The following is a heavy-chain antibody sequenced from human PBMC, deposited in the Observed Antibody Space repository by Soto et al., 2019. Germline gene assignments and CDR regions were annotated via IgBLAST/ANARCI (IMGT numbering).Heavy chain of an antibody. J-gene: IGHJ6*02. V-gene: IGHV1-69*13. D-gene: IGHD3-16*01. Sequence: ASVKVSCTASGGTFSSYAISWVRQAPGQGLEWMGGIIPIFGTANYAQKFQGRVTITADESTSTAYMELSSLRSEDTAVYYCARPGEVYYYYYGMDVWGLGTTVNVSS. CDR2: IIPIFGTA. CDR3: ARPGEVYYYYYGMDV. CDR1: GGTFSSYA.